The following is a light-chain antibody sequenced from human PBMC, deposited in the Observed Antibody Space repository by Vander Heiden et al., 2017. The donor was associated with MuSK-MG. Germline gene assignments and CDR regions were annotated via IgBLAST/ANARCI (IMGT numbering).Light chain of an antibody. J-gene: IGLJ1*01. CDR3: GTWDSSLSAYV. CDR1: SSNIGNNY. CDR2: DNN. Sequence: QSVLTQPPSVSAPPGQKVTIPCSGSSSNIGNNYVSWYQQLPGTAPKLLIYDNNQRPSEIPDRFSGSKSGTSATLGITGLQTGDEADYYCGTWDSSLSAYVFGTGTTVTVL. V-gene: IGLV1-51*01.